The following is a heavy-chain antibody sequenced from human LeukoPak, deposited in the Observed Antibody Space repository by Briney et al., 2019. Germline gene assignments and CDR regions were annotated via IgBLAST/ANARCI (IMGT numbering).Heavy chain of an antibody. CDR3: AILPPGGRELLIDY. V-gene: IGHV1-24*01. CDR2: FDPEGGET. CDR1: GYTLTELS. J-gene: IGHJ4*02. D-gene: IGHD1-26*01. Sequence: ASVKVSCKVSGYTLTELSMHWVRQAPGKGLGWMGGFDPEGGETIYAQKFQGRVTMTEDTSTDTAYMELSSLRSEDTAVYYCAILPPGGRELLIDYWGQGTLVTVSS.